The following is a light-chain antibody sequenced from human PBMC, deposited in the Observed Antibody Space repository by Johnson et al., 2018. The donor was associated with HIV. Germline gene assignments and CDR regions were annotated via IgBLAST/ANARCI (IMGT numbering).Light chain of an antibody. V-gene: IGLV1-51*02. CDR2: END. CDR1: SSNIGNNY. J-gene: IGLJ1*01. CDR3: GTWDTSLNAYV. Sequence: QSVLTQPPSASAAPGQKVTISCSGSSSNIGNNYVSWYQQLPGTAPKLLIYENDKRPSGIPDRFSGSKSATSATMGITGLQTRDEADYYCGTWDTSLNAYVFGTGTKVTVL.